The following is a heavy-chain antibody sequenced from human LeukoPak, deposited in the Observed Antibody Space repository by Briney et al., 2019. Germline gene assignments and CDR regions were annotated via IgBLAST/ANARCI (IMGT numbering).Heavy chain of an antibody. CDR2: ISSISSYI. D-gene: IGHD3-22*01. Sequence: GGSLRLSCAASGFTFSSYSMNWVRQTPGKGLEWVSSISSISSYIYYADSVKGRFTISRDNAKNSLYLKMNSLRDEDTAVYYCARARSSGYAVDYWGQGTLVTVSS. V-gene: IGHV3-21*01. CDR3: ARARSSGYAVDY. CDR1: GFTFSSYS. J-gene: IGHJ4*02.